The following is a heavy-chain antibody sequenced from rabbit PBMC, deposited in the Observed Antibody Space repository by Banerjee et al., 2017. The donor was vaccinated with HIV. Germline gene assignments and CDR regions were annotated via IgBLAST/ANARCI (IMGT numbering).Heavy chain of an antibody. J-gene: IGHJ4*01. Sequence: QEQLEESGGDLVKPEGSLTLTCTASGFSFNNNYWICWVRQAPGKGLEWIACIYSSSGTTYYTTWAKGRFTISRDTNENTVTLQMTSLTAADTATYFCARGTYVRSGDYYFSLWGPGTLVTVS. V-gene: IGHV1S45*01. CDR2: IYSSSGTT. CDR3: ARGTYVRSGDYYFSL. CDR1: GFSFNNNYW. D-gene: IGHD1-1*01.